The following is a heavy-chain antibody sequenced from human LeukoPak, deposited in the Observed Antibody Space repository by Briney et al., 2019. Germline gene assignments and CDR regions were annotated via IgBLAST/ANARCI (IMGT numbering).Heavy chain of an antibody. D-gene: IGHD5-12*01. V-gene: IGHV4-4*08. J-gene: IGHJ4*02. CDR2: IYSRANT. CDR3: AREGTINDFDY. Sequence: PSETLSLTCTVSGASISSYYWYWIRQPPGKGLEWIGYIYSRANTDSNPSLKSRVTISVDTSKSQFSLNLTSVTAADTAVYYCAREGTINDFDYWGQGILVTVSS. CDR1: GASISSYY.